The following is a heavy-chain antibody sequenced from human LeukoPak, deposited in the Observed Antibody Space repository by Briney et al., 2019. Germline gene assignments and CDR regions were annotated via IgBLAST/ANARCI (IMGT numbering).Heavy chain of an antibody. V-gene: IGHV3-74*01. CDR3: AKDRGSSWDYYFDY. CDR2: INTDGSTT. D-gene: IGHD6-13*01. Sequence: PGGSLRLSCAVSGFTFSNYWMHWVRQAPGKGLVWVTRINTDGSTTSYADSVEGRFTISRDNSKNTLYLQMNSLRAEDTAVYYCAKDRGSSWDYYFDYWGQGTLVTVSS. J-gene: IGHJ4*02. CDR1: GFTFSNYW.